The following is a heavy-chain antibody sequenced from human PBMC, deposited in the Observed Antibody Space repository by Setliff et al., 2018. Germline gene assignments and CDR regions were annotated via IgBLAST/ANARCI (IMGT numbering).Heavy chain of an antibody. CDR2: INPNSGGT. Sequence: ASVKVSCKASGYTFTDYYIHWVRQAPGQGLEWMGWINPNSGGTNPAQRFQGRVTMTRDTSITTAYMELSSLRSDDTAVYYCARVAQEALYYYDSSGRDALDIWGQGTMVTVSS. CDR1: GYTFTDYY. V-gene: IGHV1-2*02. J-gene: IGHJ3*02. CDR3: ARVAQEALYYYDSSGRDALDI. D-gene: IGHD3-22*01.